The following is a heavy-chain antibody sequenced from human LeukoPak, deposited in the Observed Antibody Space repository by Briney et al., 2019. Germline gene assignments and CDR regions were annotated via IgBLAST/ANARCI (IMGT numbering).Heavy chain of an antibody. CDR3: ARGVSPDY. V-gene: IGHV4-34*01. CDR1: GGSFSGYY. CDR2: INHGGST. J-gene: IGHJ4*02. Sequence: PSETLSLTCAVYGGSFSGYYWSWIRQPPGKGLEWIGEINHGGSTNYNPSLKSGVTISVDTSKNQFSLKLSSVTAADTAVYYCARGVSPDYWGQGTLVTVSS.